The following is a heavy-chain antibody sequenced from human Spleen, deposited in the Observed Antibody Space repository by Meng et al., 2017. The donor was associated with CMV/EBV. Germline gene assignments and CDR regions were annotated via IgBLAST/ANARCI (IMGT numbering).Heavy chain of an antibody. CDR3: AKDRATGSHQTVFDN. J-gene: IGHJ4*02. Sequence: GGSLRLSCAASGFTFSNYAMSWVRQAPGKGLEWVSSISGSGSNTYYADSVKGRFTISRDNSKNTLYLQMNSLRAEDRAIYYCAKDRATGSHQTVFDNWGQGTLVTVSS. CDR1: GFTFSNYA. CDR2: ISGSGSNT. V-gene: IGHV3-23*01. D-gene: IGHD1-26*01.